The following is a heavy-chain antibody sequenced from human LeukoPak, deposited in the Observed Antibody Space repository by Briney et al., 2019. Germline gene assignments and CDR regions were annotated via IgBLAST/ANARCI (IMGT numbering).Heavy chain of an antibody. Sequence: SETLSLTCAVYGGSFSGYYWSWIRQPSGEGLEWIGEINHSGSTNYNPSLKSRVTISVDTSKNQFSLQLNSVTPEDTAVYYCARSTHLAGDFDYWGQGTLVTVSS. CDR2: INHSGST. CDR3: ARSTHLAGDFDY. V-gene: IGHV4-34*01. CDR1: GGSFSGYY. D-gene: IGHD1-1*01. J-gene: IGHJ4*02.